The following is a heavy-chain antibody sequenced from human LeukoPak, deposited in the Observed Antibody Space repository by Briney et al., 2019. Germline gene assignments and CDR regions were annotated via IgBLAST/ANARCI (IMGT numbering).Heavy chain of an antibody. J-gene: IGHJ6*03. CDR2: INWNGGNT. CDR1: GFTFGDYA. V-gene: IGHV3-20*04. Sequence: PGGSLRLSCTASGFTFGDYAMSWVRQAPGKGLEWVSGINWNGGNTGYADSVKGRFTISRDNVKNSLYLQMNSLRAEDTALYYCARAPGVRYYYYMDVWGKGTTVTVSS. CDR3: ARAPGVRYYYYMDV. D-gene: IGHD2-8*01.